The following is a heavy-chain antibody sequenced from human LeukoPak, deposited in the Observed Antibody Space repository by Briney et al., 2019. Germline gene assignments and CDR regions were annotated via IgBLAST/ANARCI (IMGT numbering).Heavy chain of an antibody. CDR2: ISYTGST. CDR3: AREGYSSNWYDY. D-gene: IGHD6-13*01. CDR1: GGSISSHY. V-gene: IGHV4-59*11. Sequence: SETLSLTCTVSGGSISSHYWAWIRQPPGKGLEWIGYISYTGSTNYNPSLKSRVTISVDTSKNQFSLKLRSVTAADAAVYYCAREGYSSNWYDYWGQGTLVTVSS. J-gene: IGHJ5*01.